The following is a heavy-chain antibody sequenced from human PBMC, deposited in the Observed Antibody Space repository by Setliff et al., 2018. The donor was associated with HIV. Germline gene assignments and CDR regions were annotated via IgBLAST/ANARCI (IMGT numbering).Heavy chain of an antibody. J-gene: IGHJ4*02. CDR3: ARHVTGAAYWNFFDY. D-gene: IGHD1-26*01. V-gene: IGHV4-38-2*01. CDR1: GYSISSGYY. Sequence: SETLSLTCAVSGYSISSGYYWGWIRQPPGKGLEWIGSIYHSGSTYYNPSLKSRVTMSVDTSKNQFSLKVSSVTAADTAVYYCARHVTGAAYWNFFDYWGQGTLVTVSS. CDR2: IYHSGST.